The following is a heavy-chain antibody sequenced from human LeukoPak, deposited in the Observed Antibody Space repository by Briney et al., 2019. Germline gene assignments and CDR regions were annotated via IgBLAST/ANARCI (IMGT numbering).Heavy chain of an antibody. CDR2: FDPEDGET. CDR1: GYTLTELS. J-gene: IGHJ4*02. D-gene: IGHD6-19*01. CDR3: ARGGGSGWDGYFDY. V-gene: IGHV1-24*01. Sequence: ASVKVSCKVSGYTLTELSMHWVRQAPGKGLEWMGGFDPEDGETIYAQKFQGRVTMTTDTSTSTAYMELRSLRSDDTAVYYCARGGGSGWDGYFDYWGQGTLVTVSS.